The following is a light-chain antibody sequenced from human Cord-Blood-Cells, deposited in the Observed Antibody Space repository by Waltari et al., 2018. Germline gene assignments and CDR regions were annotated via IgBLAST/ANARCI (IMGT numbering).Light chain of an antibody. CDR2: AAS. CDR1: QSISSY. CDR3: QQSYSTPFT. Sequence: DIQMTQSPSSLSASVADRVTITCRESQSISSYLNWYQQKPGKAPKLLIYAASSLQSGVPSRSSVRGSGTYFTLTISSLQPEDFATYYCQQSYSTPFTFGPGTKVDIK. J-gene: IGKJ3*01. V-gene: IGKV1-39*01.